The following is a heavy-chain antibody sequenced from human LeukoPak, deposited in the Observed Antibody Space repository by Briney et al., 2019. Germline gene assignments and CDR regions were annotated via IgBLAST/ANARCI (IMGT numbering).Heavy chain of an antibody. CDR2: IIPIFDAA. CDR3: ARHRGIAVEFDY. J-gene: IGHJ4*02. D-gene: IGHD6-19*01. CDR1: GGTFSSYS. Sequence: SVKVSCKASGGTFSSYSISWVRQAPGQGLEWMGGIIPIFDAADYAQKFQGRVTITADESTSTAYMELSSLRSEDTAVYYCARHRGIAVEFDYWGQGTLVTVSS. V-gene: IGHV1-69*13.